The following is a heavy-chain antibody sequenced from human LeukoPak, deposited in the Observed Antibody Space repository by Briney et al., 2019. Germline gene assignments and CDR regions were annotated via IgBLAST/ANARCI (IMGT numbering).Heavy chain of an antibody. V-gene: IGHV3-30*02. Sequence: GGSLRLSCAASGFTFSSYGMHWVRQAPGKGLEWVAFIRYDGSNKYYADSVKGRFTISRDNSKNTLYLQMNSLRAEDTAVYYCAKDRSSSWFSFDYWGQGTLVTVSS. J-gene: IGHJ4*02. D-gene: IGHD6-13*01. CDR2: IRYDGSNK. CDR3: AKDRSSSWFSFDY. CDR1: GFTFSSYG.